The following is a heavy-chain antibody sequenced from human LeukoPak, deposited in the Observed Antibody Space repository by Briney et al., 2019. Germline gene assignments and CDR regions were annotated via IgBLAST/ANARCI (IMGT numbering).Heavy chain of an antibody. CDR3: ARVINSSSXYKVGHXVXDY. D-gene: IGHD6-13*01. CDR1: GGSFSGYY. Sequence: SETLSLTCAVYGGSFSGYYWSWIRQPPGKGLEWIGEINHSGSTNYNPSLKSRVTISVDTSKNQFSLKLSSVTAADTAVYYCARVINSSSXYKVGHXVXDYWGQXXLVT. CDR2: INHSGST. J-gene: IGHJ4*02. V-gene: IGHV4-34*01.